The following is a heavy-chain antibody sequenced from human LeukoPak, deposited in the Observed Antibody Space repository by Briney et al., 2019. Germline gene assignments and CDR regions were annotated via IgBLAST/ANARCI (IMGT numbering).Heavy chain of an antibody. CDR1: GGSISSSSYY. J-gene: IGHJ4*02. CDR2: IYYSGST. CDR3: ARDGLPSLVDY. Sequence: SETLSLTCTVSGGSISSSSYYWGWIRQPPGKGLEWIGSIYYSGSTYYNPSLKSRVTISVDTSKNQFSLKLSSVTAADTAVYYCARDGLPSLVDYWGQGTLVTVSS. V-gene: IGHV4-39*07.